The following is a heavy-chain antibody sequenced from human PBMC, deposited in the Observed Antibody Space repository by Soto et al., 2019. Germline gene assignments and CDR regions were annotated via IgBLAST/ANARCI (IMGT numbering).Heavy chain of an antibody. CDR3: ARGIAVAGTIIDY. CDR2: IYYSGST. CDR1: GGSISSYY. V-gene: IGHV4-59*08. Sequence: SETLSLTCTVSGGSISSYYWSWMRQPPGKGLEWIGYIYYSGSTTYNPSLKSRVTISVDTSKNQFPLKLSSVTAADTAVYYCARGIAVAGTIIDYWGQGTLVTVS. D-gene: IGHD6-19*01. J-gene: IGHJ4*02.